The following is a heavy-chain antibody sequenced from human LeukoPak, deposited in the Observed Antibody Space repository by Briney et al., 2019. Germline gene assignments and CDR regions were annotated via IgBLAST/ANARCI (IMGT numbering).Heavy chain of an antibody. Sequence: GGSLRLSCAASGFTFSSYWMHWVRQAPGKVLVWVSRINSDGSSTSYADSVKGRFTISRDNAKNTLYLQMNSLRAEDTAVYYCASGRAAAGTFDYYYYMDVWGKGTTVTVSS. CDR2: INSDGSST. J-gene: IGHJ6*03. V-gene: IGHV3-74*01. CDR1: GFTFSSYW. D-gene: IGHD6-13*01. CDR3: ASGRAAAGTFDYYYYMDV.